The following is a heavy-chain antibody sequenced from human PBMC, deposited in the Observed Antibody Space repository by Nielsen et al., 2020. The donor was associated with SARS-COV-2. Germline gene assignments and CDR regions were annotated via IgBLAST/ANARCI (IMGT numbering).Heavy chain of an antibody. CDR2: IYHSGST. J-gene: IGHJ4*02. V-gene: IGHV4-30-2*01. CDR3: ARASGYLRDYFDY. Sequence: SETLSPTCAVSGGPISSGGYSWSWIRQPPGKGLVWIGYIYHSGSTYYNPSLKSRVTISVDRSKNQFSLKLSSVTAADTAVYYCARASGYLRDYFDYWGQGTLVTVSS. D-gene: IGHD5-12*01. CDR1: GGPISSGGYS.